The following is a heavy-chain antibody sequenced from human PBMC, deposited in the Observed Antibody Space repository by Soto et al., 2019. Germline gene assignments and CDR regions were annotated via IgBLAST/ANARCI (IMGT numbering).Heavy chain of an antibody. V-gene: IGHV4-30-2*01. CDR1: GASIPYGGYS. J-gene: IGHJ4*02. CDR3: ARGGGYPPFAY. Sequence: SETLSLTCTFSGASIPYGGYSWSWIRQPPGKGLEWIGYASHLENTFYNPSFQSRLTLSIDRSKNQFSLNLASLTTAYTAVYYCARGGGYPPFAYWGQGTLVTASS. CDR2: ASHLENT. D-gene: IGHD5-12*01.